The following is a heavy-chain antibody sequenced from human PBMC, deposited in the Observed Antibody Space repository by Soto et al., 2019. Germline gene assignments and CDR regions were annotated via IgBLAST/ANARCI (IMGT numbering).Heavy chain of an antibody. D-gene: IGHD3-3*01. CDR3: EYYFDY. Sequence: SETLSLTCTVSGGSISSSSYYWGWIRQPPGKGLEWIGSIYYSGSTYYNPSLKSRVTISVDTSKNQFSLKLSSVTAAEITIFGPEYYFDYWGQGTLVTVSS. CDR2: IYYSGST. CDR1: GGSISSSSYY. V-gene: IGHV4-39*01. J-gene: IGHJ4*02.